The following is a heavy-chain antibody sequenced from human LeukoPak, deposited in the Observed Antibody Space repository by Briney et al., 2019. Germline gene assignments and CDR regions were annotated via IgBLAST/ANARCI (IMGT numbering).Heavy chain of an antibody. J-gene: IGHJ3*02. D-gene: IGHD4-23*01. V-gene: IGHV3-7*01. CDR1: GFTFSSYW. CDR2: IKQDGSEK. CDR3: ARAGKGSRIDAFDI. Sequence: PGGSLRLSCAASGFTFSSYWMSWVRQAPGKGLEWVANIKQDGSEKYYVDSVKGRFTISRDNAKNSLYLQMNSLRAQDTAVYYCARAGKGSRIDAFDIWGQGTMVTVSS.